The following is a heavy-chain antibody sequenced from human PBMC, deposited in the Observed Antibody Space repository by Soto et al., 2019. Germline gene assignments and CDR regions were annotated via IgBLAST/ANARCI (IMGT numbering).Heavy chain of an antibody. D-gene: IGHD2-2*01. CDR3: ARDASQGIVVVPAAKAAFDI. V-gene: IGHV1-18*01. CDR2: ISAYNGNT. Sequence: ASVKVSCKASGYTFTSYGISWVRQAPGQGPEWMGWISAYNGNTNYAQKLQGRVTMTTDTSTSTAYMELRSLRSDDTAVYYCARDASQGIVVVPAAKAAFDIWGQGTMVTVSS. J-gene: IGHJ3*02. CDR1: GYTFTSYG.